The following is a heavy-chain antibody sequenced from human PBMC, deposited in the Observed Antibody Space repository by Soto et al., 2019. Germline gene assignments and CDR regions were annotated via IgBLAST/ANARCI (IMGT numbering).Heavy chain of an antibody. J-gene: IGHJ4*02. CDR1: VVSISSYY. D-gene: IGHD4-17*01. Sequence: SETLSLTCTVSVVSISSYYWSWIRQPPGKGLEWIGYIHYSGGTKYNPSLKSRVSISVDTSKSQFSLKLSSVTAADTAVYYCARVGWTTVGYYFDYWGQGALVTVSS. V-gene: IGHV4-59*01. CDR2: IHYSGGT. CDR3: ARVGWTTVGYYFDY.